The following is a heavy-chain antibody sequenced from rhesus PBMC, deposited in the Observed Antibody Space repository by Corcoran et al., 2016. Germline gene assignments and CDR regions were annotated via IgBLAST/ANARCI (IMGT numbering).Heavy chain of an antibody. J-gene: IGHJ4*01. CDR3: ARDRDSSGWSCDY. CDR1: GGSVSSSNW. CDR2: ISCSSGST. V-gene: IGHV4-65*01. D-gene: IGHD6S26*01. Sequence: QVQLQESGPGLVKPSETLSLTCAVSGGSVSSSNWWRWIRQPPGKGLEWIGSISCSSGSTYYNPSLKSRVTISTDTSKNQFALKLSAGTAADTAVYYCARDRDSSGWSCDYWGQGVLVTVSS.